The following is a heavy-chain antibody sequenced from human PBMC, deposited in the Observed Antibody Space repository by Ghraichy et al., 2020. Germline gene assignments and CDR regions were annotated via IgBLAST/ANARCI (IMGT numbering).Heavy chain of an antibody. J-gene: IGHJ4*02. Sequence: GGSLRLSCAASGFTFSTYGMHWVRQAPGKGLEWVAVISYDGSNTYNGDSAKGRFTISRDNSNNTLYLQMNSLRAEDTAVYFCAKDRASSSWYIFAGQDYWGQGTLVTVSS. D-gene: IGHD6-13*01. CDR1: GFTFSTYG. CDR3: AKDRASSSWYIFAGQDY. CDR2: ISYDGSNT. V-gene: IGHV3-30*18.